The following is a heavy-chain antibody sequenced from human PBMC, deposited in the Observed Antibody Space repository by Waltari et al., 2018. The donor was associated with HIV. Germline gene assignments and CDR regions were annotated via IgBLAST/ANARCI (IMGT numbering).Heavy chain of an antibody. CDR1: GSIFSTNA. J-gene: IGHJ6*02. CDR2: ITGSGGRT. D-gene: IGHD6-19*01. V-gene: IGHV3-23*01. CDR3: AKERVAGYYYYGMDV. Sequence: EVQLLESGGGLVQPGGSLRLSCAASGSIFSTNAMNWVRQAPGKGLEWVSVITGSGGRTYYADSVKGRFTISRDKSKNTLYLQMNSLRAEDTAIYYCAKERVAGYYYYGMDVWGQGTTVTVSS.